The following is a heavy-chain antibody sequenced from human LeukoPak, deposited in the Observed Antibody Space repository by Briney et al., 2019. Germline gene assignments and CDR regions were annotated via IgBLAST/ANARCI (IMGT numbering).Heavy chain of an antibody. Sequence: ASVMVSCKASGYTFTTFGINWVRQAPGQGLEWMGWISTYDGGTNYAQKLQDRVTMTTDTSTSTAYMELRSLRSDDTAVYYCARDEYSNYGRWFDPWGQGTLVTVSS. CDR1: GYTFTTFG. J-gene: IGHJ5*02. CDR2: ISTYDGGT. D-gene: IGHD4-11*01. V-gene: IGHV1-18*01. CDR3: ARDEYSNYGRWFDP.